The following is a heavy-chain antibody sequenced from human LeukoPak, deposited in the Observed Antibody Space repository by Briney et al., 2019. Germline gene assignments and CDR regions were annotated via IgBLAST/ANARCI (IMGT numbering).Heavy chain of an antibody. D-gene: IGHD1-26*01. CDR2: TRSKANSYAT. CDR1: GFTFSGSA. Sequence: GGSLKLSCAASGFTFSGSAIHWVRQASGKGLEWVGRTRSKANSYATAYAASVKGRFTISRDDSKNTAYLQMNSLKTEDTAVYYCTRHGSGSYYFSYYYMDVWGKGTTVTVSS. J-gene: IGHJ6*03. V-gene: IGHV3-73*01. CDR3: TRHGSGSYYFSYYYMDV.